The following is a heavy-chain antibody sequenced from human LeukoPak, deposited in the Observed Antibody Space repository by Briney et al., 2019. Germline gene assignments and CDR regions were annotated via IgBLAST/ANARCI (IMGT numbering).Heavy chain of an antibody. CDR1: GFTFSGNG. J-gene: IGHJ4*02. Sequence: GRPLRLSCAASGFTFSGNGMHWVRQAPAKGLEWVALIWYDGSKEYYADSVKGRFTISRDNSQNTLFLQMNSLRVEDTAVYYCARIWGSTSTLDYWGQGTLVTVSS. V-gene: IGHV3-33*03. CDR2: IWYDGSKE. CDR3: ARIWGSTSTLDY. D-gene: IGHD2/OR15-2a*01.